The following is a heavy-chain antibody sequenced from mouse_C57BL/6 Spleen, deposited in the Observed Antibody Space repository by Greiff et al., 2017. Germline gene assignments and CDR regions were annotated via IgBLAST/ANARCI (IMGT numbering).Heavy chain of an antibody. J-gene: IGHJ4*01. V-gene: IGHV7-3*01. CDR2: IRNKANGYTT. CDR3: ARYWSLAMDY. CDR1: GFTFTAYY. Sequence: DVKLVESGGGLVQPGGSLSLSCAASGFTFTAYYMSWVRQPPGTALEWLGFIRNKANGYTTEYSASVKGRFTISRDNSQSLLYLQMNALRAEDSATYYCARYWSLAMDYWCRGSSVTVSS.